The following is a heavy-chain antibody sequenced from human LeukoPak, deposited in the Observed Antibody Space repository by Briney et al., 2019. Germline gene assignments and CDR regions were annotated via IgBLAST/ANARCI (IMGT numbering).Heavy chain of an antibody. CDR3: AKDSIMITFGGVMKYNWFDP. CDR2: IRYDGSNK. Sequence: PGGSLRLSCAASGFTFSSYWMSWVRQAPGKGLEWVAFIRYDGSNKYYADSVKGRFTISRDNSKNTLYLQMNSLRAEDTAVYYCAKDSIMITFGGVMKYNWFDPWGQGTLVTVSS. J-gene: IGHJ5*02. D-gene: IGHD3-16*01. V-gene: IGHV3-30*02. CDR1: GFTFSSYW.